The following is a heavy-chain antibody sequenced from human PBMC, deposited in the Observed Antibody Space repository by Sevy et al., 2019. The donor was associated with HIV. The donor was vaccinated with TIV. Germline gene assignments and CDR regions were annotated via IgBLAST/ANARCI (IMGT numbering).Heavy chain of an antibody. CDR2: LKQDESEK. Sequence: GGSLRLACAASGFTFSRYWMTWVRRAPGKGLEWVANLKQDESEKDYVDSVKGRFTISRDNAKNSLYLQMNSLRADDTAVYYCARAEQVTMLVVFGGLYFDSWGQGTLVTVSS. CDR1: GFTFSRYW. J-gene: IGHJ4*02. V-gene: IGHV3-7*01. CDR3: ARAEQVTMLVVFGGLYFDS. D-gene: IGHD3-22*01.